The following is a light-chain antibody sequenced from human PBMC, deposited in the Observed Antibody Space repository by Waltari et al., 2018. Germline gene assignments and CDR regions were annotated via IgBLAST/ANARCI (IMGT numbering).Light chain of an antibody. CDR2: DVS. Sequence: QSALTQPASVSGSPGQSITISCTGTSSDVGAYHYVSWYQQPPGKAPKLMIFDVSNRPSGVSNRFSGSKSGNTASLTISGLQAEDEADYYCSSYISSSTLELFGGGTSLTVL. J-gene: IGLJ2*01. V-gene: IGLV2-14*03. CDR1: SSDVGAYHY. CDR3: SSYISSSTLEL.